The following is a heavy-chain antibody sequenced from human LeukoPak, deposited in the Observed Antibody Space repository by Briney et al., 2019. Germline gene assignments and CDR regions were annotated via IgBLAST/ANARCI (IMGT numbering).Heavy chain of an antibody. CDR3: ARAYVVSRPLWGRSSRRSGYYGY. D-gene: IGHD3-22*01. V-gene: IGHV1-8*01. Sequence: GASAKVSCKASGYTFTSYDINWVRQATGQGLEWMGWMNPNSGNTGYAQKFQGRVTMTRNTSISTAYMELSSLRSEDTAVYYCARAYVVSRPLWGRSSRRSGYYGYWGQGTLVTVSS. CDR2: MNPNSGNT. J-gene: IGHJ4*02. CDR1: GYTFTSYD.